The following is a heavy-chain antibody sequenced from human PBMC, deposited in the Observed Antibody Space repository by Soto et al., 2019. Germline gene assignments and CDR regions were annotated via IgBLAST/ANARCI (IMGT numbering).Heavy chain of an antibody. V-gene: IGHV3-21*01. CDR3: ARGVAVAGPFFDY. Sequence: EVQLVESGGGLVKPGGSLRLSCAASGFTFSSYSMNWVRQAPGKGLEWVSSISSSSSYIYYADSVKGRFTISRDNAKNSLYLQMNSLRAEDTAVYYCARGVAVAGPFFDYWGQGTLVTVSS. J-gene: IGHJ4*02. CDR2: ISSSSSYI. CDR1: GFTFSSYS. D-gene: IGHD6-19*01.